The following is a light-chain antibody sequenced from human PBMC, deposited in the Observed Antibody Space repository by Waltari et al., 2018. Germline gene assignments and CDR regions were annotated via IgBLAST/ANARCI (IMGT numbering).Light chain of an antibody. CDR1: QSVRSNY. V-gene: IGKV3-20*01. CDR2: GAS. CDR3: QQYGSSPVT. J-gene: IGKJ5*01. Sequence: EIVLTQSPGTLSLSPGERATLSCRASQSVRSNYLAWYQQKPGQAPRLLINGASTRATGIPDRFSGSGSGTDFTLTISRLEPEDFVVYYCQQYGSSPVTFGQGTRVEI.